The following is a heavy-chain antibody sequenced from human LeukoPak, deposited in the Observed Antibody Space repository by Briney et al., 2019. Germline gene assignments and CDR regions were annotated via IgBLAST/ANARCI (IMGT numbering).Heavy chain of an antibody. D-gene: IGHD4-23*01. V-gene: IGHV3-23*01. J-gene: IGHJ4*02. CDR1: GFTFTSYA. Sequence: GGSLRLSCAASGFTFTSYAMSWVRQAPGKGLEWVSAISGSGGSTYYADSVKGRFTISRDNSKNTLYLQMNSLRDEDTVVYSCAKDGYGGSYWGQGTLVTVSS. CDR2: ISGSGGST. CDR3: AKDGYGGSY.